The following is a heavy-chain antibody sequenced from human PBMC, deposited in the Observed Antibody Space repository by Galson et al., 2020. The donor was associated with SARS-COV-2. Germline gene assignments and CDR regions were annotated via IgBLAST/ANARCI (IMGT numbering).Heavy chain of an antibody. D-gene: IGHD6-19*01. CDR3: ARDSVEVLPAASDSGWKTADFAC. J-gene: IGHJ4*02. CDR2: ISSDGTNK. CDR1: GFTFSSYA. V-gene: IGHV3-30-3*01. Sequence: GESLKISCAASGFTFSSYAMHWVRQAPGKGLEWVAVISSDGTNKYYTDSVKGRFTISRDNSKNTLYLRMNSLRTEDAAVYYCARDSVEVLPAASDSGWKTADFACWGQGTLVTVSS.